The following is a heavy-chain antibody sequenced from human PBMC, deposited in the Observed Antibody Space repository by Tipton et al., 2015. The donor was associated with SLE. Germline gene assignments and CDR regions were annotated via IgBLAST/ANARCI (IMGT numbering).Heavy chain of an antibody. CDR3: ATSPLTL. J-gene: IGHJ4*02. CDR1: GGSISSSSYY. Sequence: TLSLTCTVSGGSISSSSYYWGWIRQPPGKGLEWIGSIYYSGSTYYNPSLKSRVTISVDTSKNQFSLKLSSVTAADTAVYYCATSPLTLWGQGTLVTASS. CDR2: IYYSGST. V-gene: IGHV4-39*07. D-gene: IGHD2-2*01.